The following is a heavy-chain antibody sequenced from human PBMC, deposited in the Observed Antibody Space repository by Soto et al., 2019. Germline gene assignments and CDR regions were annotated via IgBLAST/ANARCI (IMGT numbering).Heavy chain of an antibody. CDR3: ARGNLRFLEWLFDY. V-gene: IGHV4-59*01. D-gene: IGHD3-3*01. Sequence: PSETLSLTCTVSGGSISSYYWSWIRQPPGKGLEWIGYIYYSGSTNYNPSLKSRVTISVDTSKNQLSLKLSSVTAADTAVYYCARGNLRFLEWLFDYWGQGTLVTVSS. CDR1: GGSISSYY. J-gene: IGHJ4*02. CDR2: IYYSGST.